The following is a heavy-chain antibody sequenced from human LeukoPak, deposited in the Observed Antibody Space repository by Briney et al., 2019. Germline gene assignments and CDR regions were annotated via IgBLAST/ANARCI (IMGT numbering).Heavy chain of an antibody. V-gene: IGHV4-59*01. D-gene: IGHD2-2*01. CDR3: ARVEEYQLLLGPQGVDV. CDR2: IYYSGST. Sequence: PSETLSLTCTVSGGSISSYYWSWIRQPPGKGLEWIGYIYYSGSTNYNPSLKSRVTISVDTSKNQFSLKLSSVTAADTAVYYCARVEEYQLLLGPQGVDVWGQGTTVTVSS. J-gene: IGHJ6*02. CDR1: GGSISSYY.